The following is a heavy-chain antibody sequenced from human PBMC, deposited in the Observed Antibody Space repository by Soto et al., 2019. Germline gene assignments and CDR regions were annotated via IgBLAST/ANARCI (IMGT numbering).Heavy chain of an antibody. D-gene: IGHD6-6*01. J-gene: IGHJ4*02. CDR1: GYTFTSYV. Sequence: ASVNVSCKASGYTFTSYVISGVRQAPGQGLEWMGWISAYNGNTNYAQKLQGRVTMTTDTSTSTAYMELRSLRSDDTAVYYCARVRRIAARTCYFDYWGQGTLVTVSS. CDR2: ISAYNGNT. V-gene: IGHV1-18*01. CDR3: ARVRRIAARTCYFDY.